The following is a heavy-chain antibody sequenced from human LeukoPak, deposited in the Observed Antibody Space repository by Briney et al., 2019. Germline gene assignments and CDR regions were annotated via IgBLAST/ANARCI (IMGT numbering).Heavy chain of an antibody. D-gene: IGHD6-19*01. Sequence: PGGSLRLSCAASGFTFSSYAMSWVRQAPGKGLEWVANIKQDGSEKYYVDSVKGRFTISRDNAKNSLYLQMNSLRAEDTAVYYCARIGGDSSGWFVQAAFDIWGQGIMVTVSS. J-gene: IGHJ3*02. CDR1: GFTFSSYA. V-gene: IGHV3-7*01. CDR2: IKQDGSEK. CDR3: ARIGGDSSGWFVQAAFDI.